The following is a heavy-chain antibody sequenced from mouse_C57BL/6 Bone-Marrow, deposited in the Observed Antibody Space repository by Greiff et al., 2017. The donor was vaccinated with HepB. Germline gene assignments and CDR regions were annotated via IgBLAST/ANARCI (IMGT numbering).Heavy chain of an antibody. CDR3: ARPIRIYYDYGYYAMDY. CDR1: GYTFTSYW. J-gene: IGHJ4*01. D-gene: IGHD2-4*01. CDR2: IDPNSGGT. Sequence: QVQLQQPGAELVKPGASVKLSCKASGYTFTSYWMHWVKQRPGRGLEWIGRIDPNSGGTKYNEKFKSKATLTVDKPSSAAYMQLSSLTSEDSAVYYCARPIRIYYDYGYYAMDYWGQGTSVTVSS. V-gene: IGHV1-72*01.